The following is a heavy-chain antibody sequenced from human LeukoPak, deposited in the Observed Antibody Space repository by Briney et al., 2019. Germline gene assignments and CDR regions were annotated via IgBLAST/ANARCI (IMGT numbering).Heavy chain of an antibody. CDR2: IYYSGST. J-gene: IGHJ4*02. CDR3: ARGFWGVAGFDY. Sequence: SETLSLTCTVSGGSISSGGYYWSWIRQHPGKGLEWIGYIYYSGSTYYNPSLKSRVTISVDTSKNQFSLKLSSVTAADTAVYYCARGFWGVAGFDYWGQGTLVTVSS. V-gene: IGHV4-31*03. CDR1: GGSISSGGYY. D-gene: IGHD3-16*01.